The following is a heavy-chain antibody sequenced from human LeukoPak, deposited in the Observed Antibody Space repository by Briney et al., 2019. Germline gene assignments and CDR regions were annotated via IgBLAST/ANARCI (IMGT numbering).Heavy chain of an antibody. CDR1: GYTFTVYY. D-gene: IGHD6-13*01. CDR3: ASAGIAPLDY. J-gene: IGHJ4*02. Sequence: ASVTVSFKASGYTFTVYYMHWVRQAPGQGLEWMGWINPNSGNTGYAQKFQGRVTMTRNTSISTAYMELSSLRSEDTAVYYCASAGIAPLDYWGQGTLVTVSS. CDR2: INPNSGNT. V-gene: IGHV1-8*02.